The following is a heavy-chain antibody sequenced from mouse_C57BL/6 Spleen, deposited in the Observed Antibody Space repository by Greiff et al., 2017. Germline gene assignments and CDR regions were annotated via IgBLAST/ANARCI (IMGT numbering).Heavy chain of an antibody. Sequence: DVKLQESGAELVKPGASVKLSCTASGFNIKDYYMHWVKQRTEQGLEWIGRIDPEDGETKYAPKFQGKATITADTSSNTAYLQLSSLTSEDTAVYYCARYRNYGSSQAWFAYWGQGTLVTVSA. V-gene: IGHV14-2*01. CDR3: ARYRNYGSSQAWFAY. J-gene: IGHJ3*01. CDR2: IDPEDGET. D-gene: IGHD1-1*01. CDR1: GFNIKDYY.